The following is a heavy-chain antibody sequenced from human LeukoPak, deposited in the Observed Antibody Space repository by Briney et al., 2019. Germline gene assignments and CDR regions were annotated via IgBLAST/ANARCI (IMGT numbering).Heavy chain of an antibody. D-gene: IGHD3-22*01. CDR1: GFTFSTYW. CDR2: INQDGSEK. Sequence: GGSLRLSCAASGFTFSTYWLSWVRQAPGKGLEWVANINQDGSEKYYVDSVKGRFTISRDNAKNSVFLQMNSLRAEDTAVYYCARVFWDSRGYRYYFDYWGPGTLVTVSS. CDR3: ARVFWDSRGYRYYFDY. J-gene: IGHJ4*02. V-gene: IGHV3-7*04.